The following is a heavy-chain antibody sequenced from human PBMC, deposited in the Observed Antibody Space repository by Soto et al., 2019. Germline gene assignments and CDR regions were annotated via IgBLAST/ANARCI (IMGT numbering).Heavy chain of an antibody. CDR2: ISSSGSTI. D-gene: IGHD3-22*01. CDR3: ARDGEYYYDTYDAFDI. V-gene: IGHV3-48*03. Sequence: GGSLRLSCAASGFTFSSYEMNWVRQAPGKGLEWVSYISSSGSTIYYAASVKGRFTISRDNAKNSLYLQMNSLRAEDTAVYYCARDGEYYYDTYDAFDIWGQGTMVTVSS. J-gene: IGHJ3*02. CDR1: GFTFSSYE.